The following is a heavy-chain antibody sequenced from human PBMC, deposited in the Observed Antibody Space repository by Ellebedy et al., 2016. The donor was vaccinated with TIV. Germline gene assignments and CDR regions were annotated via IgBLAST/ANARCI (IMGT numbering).Heavy chain of an antibody. V-gene: IGHV3-23*01. CDR3: ASDWRMDRGIIKSVSDF. CDR2: ISHTGSRT. CDR1: GFTFSSYA. J-gene: IGHJ4*02. Sequence: GESLKISCAASGFTFSSYAMSWVRQAPGKGLEWVSTISHTGSRTYYADSVEGRFTISRDNSKNTLHLQMSSLRPEDTAVYHCASDWRMDRGIIKSVSDFWGQGTLVTVSS. D-gene: IGHD3-10*01.